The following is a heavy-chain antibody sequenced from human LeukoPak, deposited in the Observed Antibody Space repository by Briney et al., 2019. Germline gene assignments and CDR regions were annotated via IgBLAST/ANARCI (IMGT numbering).Heavy chain of an antibody. J-gene: IGHJ4*02. Sequence: GGSLRLSCTASGFTFSTYTMNWVRQVPGKGLEWVSRINSDGSSTTYADSVKGRFTISRDNDKNTLYLQMNRLRAEDTAVYYCARDMYTTSSARGAYWGQGTLVTVSS. D-gene: IGHD6-6*01. CDR3: ARDMYTTSSARGAY. CDR2: INSDGSST. CDR1: GFTFSTYT. V-gene: IGHV3-74*01.